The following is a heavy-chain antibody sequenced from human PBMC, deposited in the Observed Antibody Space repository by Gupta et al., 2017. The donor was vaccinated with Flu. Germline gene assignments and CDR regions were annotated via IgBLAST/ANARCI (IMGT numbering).Heavy chain of an antibody. Sequence: EVQLVESGGGLVQPGRSLRLSCAASGFTFDDYAMHWVRQAPGKGLEWVSGISWNSGSIGYADAGKCRFTISRDNAKNSLYLQMNSLRAEETALYYCAKDKSSSSRYYFDYWCQGTLVTVSS. CDR2: ISWNSGSI. CDR3: AKDKSSSSRYYFDY. D-gene: IGHD6-13*01. J-gene: IGHJ4*02. CDR1: GFTFDDYA. V-gene: IGHV3-9*01.